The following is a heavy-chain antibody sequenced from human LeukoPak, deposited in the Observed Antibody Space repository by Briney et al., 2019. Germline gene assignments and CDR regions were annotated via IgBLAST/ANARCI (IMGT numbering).Heavy chain of an antibody. V-gene: IGHV3-23*01. CDR1: GFAFNNYA. CDR3: ARDLRQGDY. D-gene: IGHD3-16*01. CDR2: ISGSGRNT. Sequence: GGSLRLSCAASGFAFNNYAMTWVRQSPGKGLEWVSVISGSGRNTYYADSVEGRFTISRDNAKNSLYLQMNSLRDEDTAVYYCARDLRQGDYWGQGTLVTVSS. J-gene: IGHJ4*02.